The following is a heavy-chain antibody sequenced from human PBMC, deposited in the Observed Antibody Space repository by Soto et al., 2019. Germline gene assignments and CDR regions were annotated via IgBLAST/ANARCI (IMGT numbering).Heavy chain of an antibody. J-gene: IGHJ4*02. D-gene: IGHD2-21*01. CDR1: GGSISSYY. Sequence: SETLSLTCTVSGGSISSYYWSWIRQPPGKGLEWIGYIYYSGSTNYNPSLKSRVTISVDTSKNQFSLKLSSVTAADTAVYYCARRDIYSYFDYWGQGTLVTVSS. V-gene: IGHV4-59*08. CDR3: ARRDIYSYFDY. CDR2: IYYSGST.